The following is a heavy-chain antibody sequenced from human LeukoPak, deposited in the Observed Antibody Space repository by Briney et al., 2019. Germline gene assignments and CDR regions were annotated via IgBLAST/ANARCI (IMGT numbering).Heavy chain of an antibody. CDR2: ITGSGGTI. V-gene: IGHV3-23*01. CDR3: GKDPNGDYVGAFDF. CDR1: GFAFRNYA. Sequence: GGSLRLSCVGSGFAFRNYAMTWVRQAPGKGPEWVSSITGSGGTIRYADSVKGRFTISRDNSVDTLYLQMNRLSAEDTAVYYCGKDPNGDYVGAFDFWGRGTLVTVSS. J-gene: IGHJ3*01. D-gene: IGHD4-17*01.